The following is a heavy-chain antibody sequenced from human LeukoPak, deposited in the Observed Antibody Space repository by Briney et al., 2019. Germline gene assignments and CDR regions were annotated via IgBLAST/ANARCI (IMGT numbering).Heavy chain of an antibody. D-gene: IGHD6-6*01. CDR2: MHYSGRT. CDR1: GGSLSSSIYH. J-gene: IGHJ5*02. CDR3: ARMDSSSSGWFDP. Sequence: KPSETLSLTCTVSGGSLSSSIYHWGWIRQPPGKGLEWIGTMHYSGRTYSNPSLKSRISISTDTSKNQISLKLRSVTAADTAVYYCARMDSSSSGWFDPWGQGTLVTVSS. V-gene: IGHV4-39*01.